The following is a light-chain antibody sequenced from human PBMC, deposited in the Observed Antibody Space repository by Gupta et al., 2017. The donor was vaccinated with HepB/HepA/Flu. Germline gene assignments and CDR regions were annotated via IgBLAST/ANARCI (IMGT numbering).Light chain of an antibody. V-gene: IGLV1-44*01. Sequence: QSVLHQPPSASGTPGQRGTISHSGSSSNIRSNTVKWYQQPQGTAPKLLSYRNNPRSSGVPDRCSGAKSGTSASIAIIGLQSEDEADYYCAAWDDSRNGYVFGTGTKVTVL. CDR1: SSNIRSNT. J-gene: IGLJ1*01. CDR3: AAWDDSRNGYV. CDR2: RNN.